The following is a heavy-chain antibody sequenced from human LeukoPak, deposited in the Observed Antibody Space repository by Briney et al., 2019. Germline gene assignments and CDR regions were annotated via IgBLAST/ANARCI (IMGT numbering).Heavy chain of an antibody. D-gene: IGHD6-13*01. CDR3: ARVLISWNAFDI. V-gene: IGHV4-59*01. CDR2: IYNSGST. CDR1: GASINKYY. Sequence: SETLSFTCTVSGASINKYYWSWIRQPPGKGLEWIGYIYNSGSTNYNPALKSRVTISVDTSKNQLSLKLSSITAADTAVYYCARVLISWNAFDIWGQGTMVTVSS. J-gene: IGHJ3*02.